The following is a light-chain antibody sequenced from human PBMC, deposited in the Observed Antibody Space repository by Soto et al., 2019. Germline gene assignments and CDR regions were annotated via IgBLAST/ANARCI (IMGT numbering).Light chain of an antibody. CDR2: EVS. V-gene: IGLV2-14*01. CDR1: SSDVGAYSY. J-gene: IGLJ1*01. CDR3: SSYTTTKEV. Sequence: QSVLTQPASVSGYPGQSITISCTGTSSDVGAYSYVSWYQHHPGKAPKLVIYEVSNRPSGLSNRFSGSKSGNTASLTISGLQAEDEADYFCSSYTTTKEVFGTGTKVTVL.